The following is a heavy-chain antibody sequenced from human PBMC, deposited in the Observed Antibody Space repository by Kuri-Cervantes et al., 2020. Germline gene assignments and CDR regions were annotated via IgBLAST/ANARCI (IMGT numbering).Heavy chain of an antibody. CDR2: IKEDGSEK. CDR1: EFTFGTYA. D-gene: IGHD3-16*02. V-gene: IGHV3-7*01. CDR3: ARDGVQGVIHGVYDYIWGSYRYTGFYDY. J-gene: IGHJ4*02. Sequence: LSLTCAASEFTFGTYAMTWVRQAPGKGLEWVASIKEDGSEKYYVDSVKGRFTISRDNAKNSLYLQMNSLRAEDTAVYYCARDGVQGVIHGVYDYIWGSYRYTGFYDYWGQGTLVTVSS.